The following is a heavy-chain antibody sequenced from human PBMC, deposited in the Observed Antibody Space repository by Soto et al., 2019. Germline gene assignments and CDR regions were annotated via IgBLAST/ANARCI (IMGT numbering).Heavy chain of an antibody. CDR3: ARDWGK. V-gene: IGHV3-7*01. J-gene: IGHJ4*02. Sequence: XSLRLCCAASRGTFSVYRTSCASQATGKGLXWVAQXEQDGRARDYVXCVKGRFTVPRDTAKHSLFLPMNSLGVEETGVYYCARDWGKRGQGTLGTV. D-gene: IGHD3-16*01. CDR2: XEQDGRAR. CDR1: RGTFSVYR.